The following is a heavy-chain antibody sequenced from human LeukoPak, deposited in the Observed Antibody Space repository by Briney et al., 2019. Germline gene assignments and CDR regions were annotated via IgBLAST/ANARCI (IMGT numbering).Heavy chain of an antibody. V-gene: IGHV4-34*01. Sequence: TSSETLSLTCAVYGGSFSGYYWSWIRQPPGKGLEWIGEINHSGSTNDNPSLKSRLTISVDTSKNQFSLRLRSVTAADTALYYCARGRMVRGEDIIPKGRIYFDPWGQGTLVTVSS. J-gene: IGHJ5*02. CDR1: GGSFSGYY. CDR3: ARGRMVRGEDIIPKGRIYFDP. CDR2: INHSGST. D-gene: IGHD3-10*01.